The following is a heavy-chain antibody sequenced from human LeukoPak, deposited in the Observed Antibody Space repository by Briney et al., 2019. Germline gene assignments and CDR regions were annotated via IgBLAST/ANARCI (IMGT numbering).Heavy chain of an antibody. V-gene: IGHV4-59*08. J-gene: IGHJ4*02. Sequence: SETLSLTRTVSGGSISSYSWGWIRQPPGKGLEWVAYISDIGSINYNPSLKSRVTISLDTSKNQFSLKLSSVTAADTAVYYCAGHHPRNTVDFWGQGTLVTVSS. D-gene: IGHD2/OR15-2a*01. CDR1: GGSISSYS. CDR2: ISDIGSI. CDR3: AGHHPRNTVDF.